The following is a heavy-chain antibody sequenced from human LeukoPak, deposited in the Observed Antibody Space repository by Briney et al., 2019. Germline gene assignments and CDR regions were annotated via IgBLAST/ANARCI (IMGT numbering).Heavy chain of an antibody. J-gene: IGHJ4*02. CDR2: IDPSDSDT. D-gene: IGHD5-18*01. CDR1: GYSFTSYW. CDR3: ARQTAMGRSGDY. V-gene: IGHV5-51*01. Sequence: GESLKISCKASGYSFTSYWIGWVRQMPGKGLEWMGIIDPSDSDTRYTPSFQGQVTISADKSLTTAYLQWNSLKASDTAMYYCARQTAMGRSGDYWGQGALVIVSS.